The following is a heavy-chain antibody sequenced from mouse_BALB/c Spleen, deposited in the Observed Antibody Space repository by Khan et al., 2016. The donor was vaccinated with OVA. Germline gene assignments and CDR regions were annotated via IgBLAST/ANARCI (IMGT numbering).Heavy chain of an antibody. J-gene: IGHJ3*01. CDR2: ISSGGDYT. Sequence: EVELVESGGDLVKPGGSLKLSCAASGFTFSSYSMSWVRQTPDKRLEWVASISSGGDYTYYPDSVKGRFTISRDTAKNTLYLQMSDLKSEDTAMYCGADHLTGSLAYWGQGTLVTVSA. D-gene: IGHD4-1*01. CDR3: ADHLTGSLAY. V-gene: IGHV5-6*01. CDR1: GFTFSSYS.